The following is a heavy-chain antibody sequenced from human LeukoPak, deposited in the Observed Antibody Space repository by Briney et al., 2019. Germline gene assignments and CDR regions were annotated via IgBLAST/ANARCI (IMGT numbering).Heavy chain of an antibody. CDR3: ARDGARGYSSGWYEPGDNWFDP. J-gene: IGHJ5*02. D-gene: IGHD6-19*01. V-gene: IGHV4-4*07. Sequence: PSETLSLTCTVSGGSISSYYWSWIRQPAGEGLEWIGRIYTTGSTNYNPSLMSRVIMSVDTSKNQFSLKLTSVTAADTAVYYCARDGARGYSSGWYEPGDNWFDPWGQGTLVTVSS. CDR1: GGSISSYY. CDR2: IYTTGST.